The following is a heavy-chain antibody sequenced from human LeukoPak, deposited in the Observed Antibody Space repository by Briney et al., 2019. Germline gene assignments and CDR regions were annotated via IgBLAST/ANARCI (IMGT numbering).Heavy chain of an antibody. Sequence: PSETLSLTYTVSGGSISSSSYYWGWIRQPPGKGLEWIGSIYYSGSTYYNPSLKSRVTISVDTSKNQFSLKLSSVTAADTAVYYCASTWYVLDYWGQGTLVTVSS. J-gene: IGHJ4*02. CDR1: GGSISSSSYY. V-gene: IGHV4-39*07. CDR3: ASTWYVLDY. CDR2: IYYSGST. D-gene: IGHD6-13*01.